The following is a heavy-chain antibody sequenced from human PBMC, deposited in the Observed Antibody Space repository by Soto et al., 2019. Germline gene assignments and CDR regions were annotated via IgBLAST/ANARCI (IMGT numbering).Heavy chain of an antibody. V-gene: IGHV1-3*01. Sequence: QVQLVQSGAEVKKPGASVKVSCKGSGYTFTSFAIHWVRQAPGQGLEWMAWINAANGDTKYSQGFQGRVTITRDTSATTVYMELSSLRSEDTAVYYCARDQGRGVTIYCGQGTLVTVSA. CDR3: ARDQGRGVTIY. CDR1: GYTFTSFA. J-gene: IGHJ4*02. D-gene: IGHD3-10*01. CDR2: INAANGDT.